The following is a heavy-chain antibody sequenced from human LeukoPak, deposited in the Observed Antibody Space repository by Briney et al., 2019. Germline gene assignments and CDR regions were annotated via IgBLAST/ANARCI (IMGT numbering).Heavy chain of an antibody. CDR3: ARDPVPQQLAYFDY. V-gene: IGHV3-23*01. CDR1: GFTFNNYA. J-gene: IGHJ4*02. Sequence: PGGSLRLSCAASGFTFNNYAMSWVRHAPGKGLEWVSAISRNGDSTYYADSVKGRITISRDNSKNTLYLQMNSLRAEDTAVYYCARDPVPQQLAYFDYWGQGTLVTVSS. CDR2: ISRNGDST. D-gene: IGHD6-13*01.